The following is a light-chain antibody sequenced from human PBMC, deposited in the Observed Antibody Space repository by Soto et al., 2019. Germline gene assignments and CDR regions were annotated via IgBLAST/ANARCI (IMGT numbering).Light chain of an antibody. CDR3: SSYAGSNNFGVL. CDR1: SSDVGGYNY. CDR2: EVT. J-gene: IGLJ3*02. V-gene: IGLV2-8*01. Sequence: QSALTQPPSASGSPGQSVALSCTGTSSDVGGYNYVSWYQQHPGKAPKLMIYEVTKRPSGVPDRFSGSKSDNTASLTVSGLQAEDEADYYCSSYAGSNNFGVLFGGGTKLTVL.